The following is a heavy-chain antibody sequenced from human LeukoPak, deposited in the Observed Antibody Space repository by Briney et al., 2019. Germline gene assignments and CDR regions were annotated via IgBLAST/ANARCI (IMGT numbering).Heavy chain of an antibody. V-gene: IGHV1-2*06. CDR3: ARAPHPFGIAVAGTGCFDP. Sequence: ASVNVSCKASGYTFTGYYMHWVRQAPGQGLEWMGRINPNSGGTNYAQKFQGRVTMTRDTSISTAYMELNRLRSDNTAVYDGARAPHPFGIAVAGTGCFDPWGQGTLVTVSS. J-gene: IGHJ5*02. CDR1: GYTFTGYY. CDR2: INPNSGGT. D-gene: IGHD6-19*01.